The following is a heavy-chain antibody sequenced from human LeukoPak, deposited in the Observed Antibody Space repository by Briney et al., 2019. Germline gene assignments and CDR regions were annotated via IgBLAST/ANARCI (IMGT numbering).Heavy chain of an antibody. CDR2: ISSSGSTI. J-gene: IGHJ4*02. D-gene: IGHD3-10*01. Sequence: GGSLRLSCAASGFTFSSYEMNWVRQAPGKGLEWVSYISSSGSTIYYADSVKGRFTIPRDNAKNSLYLQMNSLRAEDTAVYYCARDQITMVRGVIIRGPFDYWGQGTLVTVSS. CDR3: ARDQITMVRGVIIRGPFDY. CDR1: GFTFSSYE. V-gene: IGHV3-48*03.